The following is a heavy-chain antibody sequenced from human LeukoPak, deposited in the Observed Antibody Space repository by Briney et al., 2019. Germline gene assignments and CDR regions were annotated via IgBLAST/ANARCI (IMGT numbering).Heavy chain of an antibody. J-gene: IGHJ4*02. Sequence: GGSLRLSCEASGFAFNNYWMHWVRQAPGKGLVWVSRIRADGLETSYADSVKGRFTVSRDNSKNTLYLQMNSLRAEDTAVYYCAKDYYYDSSGYYQDYWGQGTLVTVSS. CDR1: GFAFNNYW. CDR2: IRADGLET. D-gene: IGHD3-22*01. CDR3: AKDYYYDSSGYYQDY. V-gene: IGHV3-74*01.